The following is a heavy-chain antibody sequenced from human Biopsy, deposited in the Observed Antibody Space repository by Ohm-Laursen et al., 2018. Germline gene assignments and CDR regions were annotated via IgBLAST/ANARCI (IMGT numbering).Heavy chain of an antibody. D-gene: IGHD6-6*01. CDR2: ITSSGGST. Sequence: SLRLSCAASGFTFSNYAMSWVRQAPGKGLEWVSTITSSGGSTYFADSVKGRFTISRDNSKNRLYLQMNSLRAEDTAVYYCAKYDYSSSPRRYFDPWGQGTLVTVSS. CDR1: GFTFSNYA. V-gene: IGHV3-23*01. J-gene: IGHJ5*02. CDR3: AKYDYSSSPRRYFDP.